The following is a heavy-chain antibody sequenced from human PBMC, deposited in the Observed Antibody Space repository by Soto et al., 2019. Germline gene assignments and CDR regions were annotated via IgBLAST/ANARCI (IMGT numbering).Heavy chain of an antibody. CDR2: INHSGST. D-gene: IGHD3-3*01. CDR1: GGSFSGYY. V-gene: IGHV4-34*01. CDR3: ARLNFRHYDFWSGSKGMDV. Sequence: SETLSLTCAVYGGSFSGYYWSWIRQPPGKGLEWIGEINHSGSTNYNPSLKSRVTISVDTSKNQFSLKLSSVTAADTAVYYCARLNFRHYDFWSGSKGMDVWGQGTTVTVSS. J-gene: IGHJ6*02.